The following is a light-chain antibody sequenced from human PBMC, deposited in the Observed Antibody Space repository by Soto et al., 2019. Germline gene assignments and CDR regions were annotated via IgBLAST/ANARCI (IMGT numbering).Light chain of an antibody. CDR3: QQNNTWPPVFT. CDR1: QSIRTN. Sequence: EMVMTQSPATLSVSPGERATLSCRASQSIRTNLAWFQQKPGQAPRLLIYDASTRTPGHPARFSGSGSGTEFTLTISSLQSEDFAVYYCQQNNTWPPVFTIGPGTKVEIK. CDR2: DAS. J-gene: IGKJ2*01. V-gene: IGKV3-15*01.